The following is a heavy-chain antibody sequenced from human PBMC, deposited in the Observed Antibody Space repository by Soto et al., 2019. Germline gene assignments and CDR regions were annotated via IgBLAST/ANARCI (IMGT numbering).Heavy chain of an antibody. CDR1: GGTFSSYA. D-gene: IGHD3-22*01. J-gene: IGHJ3*02. CDR2: IIPIFGTA. CDR3: ASRPRWYDSSGYSGSDDAFDI. V-gene: IGHV1-69*06. Sequence: ASGKVSCKASGGTFSSYAISWVRQAPGQGLEWMGGIIPIFGTANYAQKFQGRVTITADKSTSTAYMELSSLRSEDTAVYYCASRPRWYDSSGYSGSDDAFDIWRQGTMVTVSS.